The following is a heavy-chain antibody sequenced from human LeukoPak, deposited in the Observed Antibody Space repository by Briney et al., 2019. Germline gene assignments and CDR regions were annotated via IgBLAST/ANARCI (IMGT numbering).Heavy chain of an antibody. Sequence: GRTLRLSRAASVFTSSRYEITSGPRAPGPQVRGCSYFSSSGSTIYYADSVKGRFTISRDNANNSLYLQMNSLRAEDTAVYHCARDWTMATITYYYGMDVGGQGTTVTVSS. CDR3: ARDWTMATITYYYGMDV. V-gene: IGHV3-48*03. J-gene: IGHJ6*02. CDR1: VFTSSRYE. CDR2: FSSSGSTI. D-gene: IGHD5-12*01.